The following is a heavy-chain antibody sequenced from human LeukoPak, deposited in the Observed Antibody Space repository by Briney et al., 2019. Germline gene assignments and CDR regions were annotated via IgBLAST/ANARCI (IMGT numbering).Heavy chain of an antibody. D-gene: IGHD3-10*01. Sequence: GGSLRLSCAVSGFPFSTFWMSWVRQAPGKGLEWVANINQDGSEKYYVDSVRGRFAISRDKAKKSLYLQMNSLRAEDTAVYYCAKDLGLYYYGSGSPWGQGTLVTVSS. CDR3: AKDLGLYYYGSGSP. J-gene: IGHJ5*02. CDR1: GFPFSTFW. CDR2: INQDGSEK. V-gene: IGHV3-7*01.